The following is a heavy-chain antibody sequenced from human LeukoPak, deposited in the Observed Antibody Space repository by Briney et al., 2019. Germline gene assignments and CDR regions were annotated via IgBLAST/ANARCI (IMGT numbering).Heavy chain of an antibody. V-gene: IGHV1-2*02. Sequence: ASVKVSCKASGYTFTGYYMHWVRQAPGQGLEWMGWINPNSGGTNYAQKFQGRVTMTRDTSISTAYMELSRLRSDDTAVYYCARDRTSYSSSWYRNWFDPWGQGTLVSVSS. CDR1: GYTFTGYY. D-gene: IGHD6-13*01. J-gene: IGHJ5*02. CDR2: INPNSGGT. CDR3: ARDRTSYSSSWYRNWFDP.